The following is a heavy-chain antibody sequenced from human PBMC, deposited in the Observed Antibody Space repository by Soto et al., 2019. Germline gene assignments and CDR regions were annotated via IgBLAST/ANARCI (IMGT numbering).Heavy chain of an antibody. CDR1: GYSFTGYY. CDR2: INPDSGAT. J-gene: IGHJ4*02. CDR3: ARGDYGTGGYPFPYFDY. Sequence: HEHLVQSGAEVKRPGASLKVSCKASGYSFTGYYIHWVRQAPGQGLEWMGWINPDSGATNYAQNFQGRVTLTSDTSISTASMDLTSLTYDDTADYYCARGDYGTGGYPFPYFDYWGQGTLVIVSS. D-gene: IGHD2-8*02. V-gene: IGHV1-2*02.